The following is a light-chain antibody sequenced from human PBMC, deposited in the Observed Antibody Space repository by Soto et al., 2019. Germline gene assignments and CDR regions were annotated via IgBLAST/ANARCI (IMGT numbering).Light chain of an antibody. V-gene: IGLV1-47*01. CDR3: AAWYDSLRAWV. CDR2: MTN. CDR1: WYNIGKNL. Sequence: QSVLTQPPSASGTPGQTVTISCSGGWYNIGKNLGYWYQQLPGTAPKLLIYMTNQRPSGVPDRFSGAKSGSSASLAVSGLRYEDEAVYYCAAWYDSLRAWVFGGGTKLTVL. J-gene: IGLJ3*02.